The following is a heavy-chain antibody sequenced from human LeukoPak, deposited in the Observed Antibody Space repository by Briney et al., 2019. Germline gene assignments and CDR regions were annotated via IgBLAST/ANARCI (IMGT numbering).Heavy chain of an antibody. CDR2: FSANSGKT. J-gene: IGHJ4*02. D-gene: IGHD3-10*01. Sequence: ASVKLSCKASGYTFNTYGITWVRQAPGQGLEWMGWFSANSGKTKYAQKLQVRVTMTTDTSTTTAYRELRSVRSDDTAVYYCARDRITMVRGVLDYWGQGTLVTVSS. CDR1: GYTFNTYG. CDR3: ARDRITMVRGVLDY. V-gene: IGHV1-18*01.